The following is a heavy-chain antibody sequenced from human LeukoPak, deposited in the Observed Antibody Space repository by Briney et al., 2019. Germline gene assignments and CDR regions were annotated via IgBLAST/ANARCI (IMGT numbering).Heavy chain of an antibody. V-gene: IGHV4-38-2*01. J-gene: IGHJ4*02. CDR2: IYRSGNT. D-gene: IGHD5-24*01. Sequence: PSETLSLTCAVSGYSISSGFYWGWIRQPPGKGLEWIGSIYRSGNTYCNPSPKSRVTMSVDTSRNQFSLNLTSVAAADTAVYYCARRWLQYYFDYWGQGTLVTVSS. CDR1: GYSISSGFY. CDR3: ARRWLQYYFDY.